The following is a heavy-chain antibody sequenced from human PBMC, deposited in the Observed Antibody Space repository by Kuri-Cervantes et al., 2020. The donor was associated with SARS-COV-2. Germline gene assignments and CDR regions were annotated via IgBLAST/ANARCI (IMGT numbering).Heavy chain of an antibody. D-gene: IGHD3-22*01. Sequence: SVKVSCKASGGTFSSHAISWVRQAPGQGLEWMGGIIPIFGTANYAQKFQGRVTITADESTSTAYMELSSLRSEDTAVYYCARDRGPQGYYYDSSGYSQNAFDIWGRGTMVTVSS. CDR2: IIPIFGTA. CDR3: ARDRGPQGYYYDSSGYSQNAFDI. CDR1: GGTFSSHA. J-gene: IGHJ3*02. V-gene: IGHV1-69*13.